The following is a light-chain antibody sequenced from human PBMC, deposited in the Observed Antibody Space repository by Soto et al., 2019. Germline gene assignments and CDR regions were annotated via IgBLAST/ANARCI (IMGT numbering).Light chain of an antibody. CDR3: QQYNSYST. CDR1: QSISSW. V-gene: IGKV1-5*03. CDR2: KAS. J-gene: IGKJ1*01. Sequence: DIQMTQSPSTLSASVGDRVTITCRASQSISSWLAWYQQKPGKAPKLLIYKASSLESGLPSRLSGRESGTEFTLTISSLQPDDFATYYCQQYNSYSTFGQGTKVEIK.